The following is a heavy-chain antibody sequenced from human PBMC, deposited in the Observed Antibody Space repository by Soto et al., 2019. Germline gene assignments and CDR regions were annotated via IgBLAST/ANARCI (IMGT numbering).Heavy chain of an antibody. CDR3: ARAGRGSSGDY. D-gene: IGHD1-26*01. CDR1: GGTFSSYA. Sequence: QVQLVQSGAEVKKPGSSVKVSCKASGGTFSSYAISWVRQAPGQGLEWMGGIIPIFGTANYAQKFQGRVTIPAEKPTSTAYVELGSLRSEDRAVYSCARAGRGSSGDYWGQGTLVTVSS. CDR2: IIPIFGTA. J-gene: IGHJ4*02. V-gene: IGHV1-69*06.